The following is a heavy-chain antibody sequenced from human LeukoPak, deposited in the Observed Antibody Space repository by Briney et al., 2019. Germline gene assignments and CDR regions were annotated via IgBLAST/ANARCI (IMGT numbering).Heavy chain of an antibody. Sequence: GALRLCCSGSGFSFSSNLNCRGCHGPGEGLGRVANINQGGSKKTYEDSVTGRFTISRDNAKNPLYLQMNTVRADDTGVYYCASQPAAADVDYWGQGTLVTVPS. CDR2: INQGGSKK. CDR3: ASQPAAADVDY. CDR1: GFSFSSNL. D-gene: IGHD2-2*01. J-gene: IGHJ4*02. V-gene: IGHV3-7*05.